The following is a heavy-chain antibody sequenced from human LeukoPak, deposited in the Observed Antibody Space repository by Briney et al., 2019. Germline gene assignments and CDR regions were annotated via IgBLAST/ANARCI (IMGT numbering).Heavy chain of an antibody. D-gene: IGHD3-3*01. CDR1: GYTFTSYY. V-gene: IGHV1-46*01. Sequence: ASVKVSCKASGYTFTSYYMHWVRQAPGQRLECMGIINPSGGSTSYPQKFQGRVTMTRDTSTSTVYMVLSGLRSENTAEYYGASVGHAWSFDYWGQGTLVTVSS. CDR3: ASVGHAWSFDY. J-gene: IGHJ4*02. CDR2: INPSGGST.